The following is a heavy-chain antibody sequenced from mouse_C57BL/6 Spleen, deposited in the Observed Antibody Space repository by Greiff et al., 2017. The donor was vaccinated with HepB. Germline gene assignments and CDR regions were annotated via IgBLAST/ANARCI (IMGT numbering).Heavy chain of an antibody. J-gene: IGHJ4*01. CDR2: ISSGGSYT. D-gene: IGHD2-12*01. Sequence: EVMLVESGGDLVKPGGSLKLSCAASGFTFSSYGMSWVRQTPDKRLEWVATISSGGSYTYYPDSVKGRFTISRDNAKNTLYLQMSSLKSEDTAMYYCARRVYYSYAMDYWGQGTSVTVSS. CDR3: ARRVYYSYAMDY. CDR1: GFTFSSYG. V-gene: IGHV5-6*02.